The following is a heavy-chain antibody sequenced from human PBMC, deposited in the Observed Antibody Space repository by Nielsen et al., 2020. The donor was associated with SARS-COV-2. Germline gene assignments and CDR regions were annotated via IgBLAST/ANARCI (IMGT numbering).Heavy chain of an antibody. V-gene: IGHV2-70*04. CDR1: GFSLTTSGMR. CDR3: ARTRIVGADRANFDY. J-gene: IGHJ4*02. D-gene: IGHD1-26*01. Sequence: SGPTLKPTQTLTLTCTFSGFSLTTSGMRVSWIRQPPGKALEWLARIDWDDDKFYSTSLKTRLTISKDTSKNQVVLTMTNMDPVDTATYYCARTRIVGADRANFDYWGQGTLVTVSS. CDR2: IDWDDDK.